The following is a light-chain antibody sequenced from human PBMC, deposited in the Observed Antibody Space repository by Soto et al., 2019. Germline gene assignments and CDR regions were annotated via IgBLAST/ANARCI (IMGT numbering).Light chain of an antibody. J-gene: IGLJ1*01. CDR3: NSYSSSTTLYH. CDR2: DVS. V-gene: IGLV2-14*01. Sequence: QSVLTQPASVSGSPGQSITISCTGTSTDVGGYNYVSWYQQHPGKAPKLMISDVSNRPSGVSIRFSGSKSGNTASLTISGLQAEDEADYYCNSYSSSTTLYHFGTGTKVTVL. CDR1: STDVGGYNY.